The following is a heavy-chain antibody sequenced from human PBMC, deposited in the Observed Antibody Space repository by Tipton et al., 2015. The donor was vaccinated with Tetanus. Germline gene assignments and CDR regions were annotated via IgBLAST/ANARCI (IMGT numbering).Heavy chain of an antibody. V-gene: IGHV4-59*01. J-gene: IGHJ3*02. CDR1: GGSIISYY. D-gene: IGHD4-11*01. CDR2: IYYSGST. Sequence: TLSLTCTVSGGSIISYYWSWTRQPPGKGLEWIGCIYYSGSTNYNPSLKSRVTISVDTSKNQFSLKLSSVTAADTAVYYCARGATTVTWGHGGGRDGRGDAFDIWGQGTMVTVS. CDR3: ARGATTVTWGHGGGRDGRGDAFDI.